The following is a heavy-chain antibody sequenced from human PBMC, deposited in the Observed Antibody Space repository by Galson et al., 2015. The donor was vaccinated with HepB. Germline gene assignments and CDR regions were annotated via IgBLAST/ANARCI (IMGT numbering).Heavy chain of an antibody. CDR1: GFTFSSYA. J-gene: IGHJ5*02. CDR2: ISSNGGST. Sequence: SLRLSCAASGFTFSSYAMHWVRQAPGKGLEYVSAISSNGGSTYYADSVKGRFTISRDNSKNTLYLQMSSLRAEDTAVYYCVKGLWFGELSSWFDPWGQGTLVTVSS. D-gene: IGHD3-10*01. CDR3: VKGLWFGELSSWFDP. V-gene: IGHV3-64D*06.